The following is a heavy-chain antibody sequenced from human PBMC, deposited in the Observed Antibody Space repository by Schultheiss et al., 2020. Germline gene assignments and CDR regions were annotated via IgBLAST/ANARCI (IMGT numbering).Heavy chain of an antibody. D-gene: IGHD2-2*01. CDR3: ASEDIVVVPAAIEVRYYYYGMDV. J-gene: IGHJ6*02. Sequence: SQTLSLTCAVYGGSFSGYYWSWIRQPPGKGLEWIGSIYYSGSTYYNPSLKSRVTISVDTSKNQFSLKLSSVTAADTAVYYCASEDIVVVPAAIEVRYYYYGMDVWGQGTTVTVSS. CDR2: IYYSGST. CDR1: GGSFSGYY. V-gene: IGHV4-34*01.